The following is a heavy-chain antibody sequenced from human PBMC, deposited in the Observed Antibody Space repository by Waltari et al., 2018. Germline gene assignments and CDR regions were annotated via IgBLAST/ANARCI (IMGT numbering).Heavy chain of an antibody. D-gene: IGHD6-19*01. CDR1: GYSISSGYY. V-gene: IGHV4-38-2*01. CDR2: IYHSGST. Sequence: QVQLQESGPGLVKPSETLSLTCAVSGYSISSGYYWGWIRQPPGKGLEWIGSIYHSGSTYYNPSLKSRVTRSVDTSKNQFSLKLSSVTAADTAVYYCARPVAGYYWYFDLWGRGTLVTVSS. J-gene: IGHJ2*01. CDR3: ARPVAGYYWYFDL.